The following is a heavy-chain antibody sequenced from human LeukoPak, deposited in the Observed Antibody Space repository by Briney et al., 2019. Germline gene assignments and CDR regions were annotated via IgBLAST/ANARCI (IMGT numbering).Heavy chain of an antibody. D-gene: IGHD3-22*01. V-gene: IGHV4-34*01. Sequence: SETLSLTCAVYGGSFSGYYWSWIRQPPGKGLEWIGEINHSGSTNYNPSLKSRVTMSVDTSKNQFSLKLSSVTAADTAVYYCARARNYYDSSGFYYEGDAFDIWGQGTMVTVSS. CDR1: GGSFSGYY. J-gene: IGHJ3*02. CDR2: INHSGST. CDR3: ARARNYYDSSGFYYEGDAFDI.